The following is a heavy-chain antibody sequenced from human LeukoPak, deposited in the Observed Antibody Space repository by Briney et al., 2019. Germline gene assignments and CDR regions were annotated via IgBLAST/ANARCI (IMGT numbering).Heavy chain of an antibody. Sequence: PGGSLRLSCAASGLIFSNYWVTWARQAPGKGLEWVANIKQDGSEKYYVDSVKGRFTISRDNAKKSLYLQMNSLRAEDTAVYYCAAAGMDYWSQGTLVTVSS. V-gene: IGHV3-7*01. CDR2: IKQDGSEK. CDR3: AAAGMDY. D-gene: IGHD6-19*01. CDR1: GLIFSNYW. J-gene: IGHJ4*02.